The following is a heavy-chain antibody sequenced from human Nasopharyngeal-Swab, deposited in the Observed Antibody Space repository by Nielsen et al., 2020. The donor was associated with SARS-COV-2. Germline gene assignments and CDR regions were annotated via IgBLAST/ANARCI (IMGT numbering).Heavy chain of an antibody. CDR1: VYTFSIYY. D-gene: IGHD1-7*01. Sequence: ASVKVSCIASVYTFSIYYLHWVRQAPGQGLEWMGIINPTDGSTSYAQKFEGRVTMTRVTSTSTVYMELNSLRSEDTAVYYCARVLPFRITGTSGMDVWGQGTTVTVSS. V-gene: IGHV1-46*01. CDR3: ARVLPFRITGTSGMDV. CDR2: INPTDGST. J-gene: IGHJ6*02.